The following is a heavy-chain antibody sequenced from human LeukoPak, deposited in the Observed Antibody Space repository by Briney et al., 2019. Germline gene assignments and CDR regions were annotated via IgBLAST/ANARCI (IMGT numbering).Heavy chain of an antibody. D-gene: IGHD6-19*01. J-gene: IGHJ4*02. CDR2: ISGSGGST. V-gene: IGHV3-23*01. Sequence: GGSLRLSCAASGFTFSSYAMSWVRQAPGKGLEWVSAISGSGGSTYYADSVKGRFTISRDNSKNTLYLQMNSLRAEDTAVYYCAKDRNSSGWYHGFDYWGQGTLVTVSS. CDR3: AKDRNSSGWYHGFDY. CDR1: GFTFSSYA.